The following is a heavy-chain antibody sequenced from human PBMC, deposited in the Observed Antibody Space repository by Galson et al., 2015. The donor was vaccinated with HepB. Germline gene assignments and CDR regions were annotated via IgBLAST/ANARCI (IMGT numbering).Heavy chain of an antibody. CDR1: GFTVSSNY. J-gene: IGHJ4*02. CDR2: IYSGGST. V-gene: IGHV3-53*01. D-gene: IGHD7-27*01. Sequence: SLRLSCAASGFTVSSNYMSWVRQAPGKGLEWVSVIYSGGSTYYADSVKGRVTISRDNSKNTLYLQMNSLIAEYTAVYYCGRDLSGVDYWGQGTLVTVSS. CDR3: GRDLSGVDY.